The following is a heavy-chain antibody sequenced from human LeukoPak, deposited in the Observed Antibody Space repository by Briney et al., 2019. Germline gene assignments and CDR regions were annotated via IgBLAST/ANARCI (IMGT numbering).Heavy chain of an antibody. CDR2: IIPIFGTA. CDR3: ARDTWVDTAMISLNYYYYMDV. D-gene: IGHD5-18*01. J-gene: IGHJ6*03. Sequence: ASVKVSCKASGGTFSSYAISWVRQAPGQGLEWMGRIIPIFGTANYAQKFQGRVTITTDESTSTAYMELSSLRSEDTAVYYCARDTWVDTAMISLNYYYYMDVWGKGTTVTVSS. V-gene: IGHV1-69*05. CDR1: GGTFSSYA.